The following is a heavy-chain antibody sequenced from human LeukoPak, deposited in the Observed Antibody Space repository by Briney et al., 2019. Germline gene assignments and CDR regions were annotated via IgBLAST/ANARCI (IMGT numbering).Heavy chain of an antibody. D-gene: IGHD2-2*01. CDR3: ARGPSYCSSTSCHELKYYYYCMDV. V-gene: IGHV1-8*01. CDR1: GYTFTSYD. Sequence: GASVKVSCKASGYTFTSYDINWVRQATGQGLEWMGWMNPNSGNTGYAQKFQGRVTMTRNTSISTAYMEPSSLRSEDTAVYYCARGPSYCSSTSCHELKYYYYCMDVWGKGTTVTVSS. CDR2: MNPNSGNT. J-gene: IGHJ6*03.